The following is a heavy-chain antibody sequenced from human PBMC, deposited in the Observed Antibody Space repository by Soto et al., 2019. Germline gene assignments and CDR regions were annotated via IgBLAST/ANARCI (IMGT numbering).Heavy chain of an antibody. CDR1: GGSISSGGYY. V-gene: IGHV4-31*03. CDR2: IYYSGST. CDR3: ARDAADWGFDY. D-gene: IGHD2-21*01. Sequence: QVQLQESGPGLVKPSQTLSLTCTVSGGSISSGGYYWSWIRQHPGKGLEWIGYIYYSGSTYYNPSLRSRVTISGDTSKNQFSLKLSSVTAADTAVYYCARDAADWGFDYWGQGTLVTVSS. J-gene: IGHJ4*02.